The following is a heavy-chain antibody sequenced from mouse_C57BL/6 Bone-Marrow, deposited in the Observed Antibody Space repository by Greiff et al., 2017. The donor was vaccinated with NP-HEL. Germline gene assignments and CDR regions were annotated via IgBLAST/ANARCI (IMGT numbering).Heavy chain of an antibody. CDR3: ARPIYYDDDGGDYYAMDY. D-gene: IGHD2-4*01. V-gene: IGHV5-12*01. Sequence: EVNVVESGGGLVQPGGSLKLSCAASGFTFSDYYMYWVRQTPEKRLEWVAYISNGGGSTYYPDTVKGRFTISRDNAKNTLYLQMSRLKSEDTAMYYCARPIYYDDDGGDYYAMDYWGQGTSVTVSS. J-gene: IGHJ4*01. CDR1: GFTFSDYY. CDR2: ISNGGGST.